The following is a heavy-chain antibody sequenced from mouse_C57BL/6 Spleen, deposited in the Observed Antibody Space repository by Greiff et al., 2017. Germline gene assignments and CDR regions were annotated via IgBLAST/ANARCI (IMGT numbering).Heavy chain of an antibody. CDR3: ARGVSTTVVEAMDD. CDR1: GFTFSDYG. V-gene: IGHV5-17*01. D-gene: IGHD1-1*01. J-gene: IGHJ4*01. CDR2: ISSGSSTI. Sequence: EVHLVESGGGLVKPGGSLKLSCAASGFTFSDYGMHWVRQAPEKGLEWVAYISSGSSTIYYADTVKGRFTISRDNAKNTLFLQMTSLRSEDTAMYYCARGVSTTVVEAMDDWGQGTSVTGSS.